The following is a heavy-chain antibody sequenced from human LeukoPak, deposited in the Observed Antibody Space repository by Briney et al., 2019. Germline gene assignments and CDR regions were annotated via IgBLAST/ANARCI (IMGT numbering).Heavy chain of an antibody. CDR3: AKESRYDFWSGYLYYFDY. D-gene: IGHD3-3*01. J-gene: IGHJ4*02. CDR2: ISGSGGST. Sequence: GGSLRLSCAASGFTFSSYAMSWVRQAPGKGLEWVSAISGSGGSTYYADSVKGRFTISRDNSKNTLYLQMNSLRAEDTAVYYCAKESRYDFWSGYLYYFDYWGQGILVTVSS. CDR1: GFTFSSYA. V-gene: IGHV3-23*01.